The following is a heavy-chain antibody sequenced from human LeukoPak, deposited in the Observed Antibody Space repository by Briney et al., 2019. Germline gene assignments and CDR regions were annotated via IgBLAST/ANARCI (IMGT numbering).Heavy chain of an antibody. J-gene: IGHJ6*02. D-gene: IGHD2/OR15-2a*01. Sequence: SETLSLTCAVYGGSFSGYYWSWIRQPPGKGLEWIGEINHSGSTNYNPSLKSRVTTSVDTSKNQFSLKLSSVTAADTAVYYCARTTTFYGMDVWGQGTTVTVSS. CDR3: ARTTTFYGMDV. V-gene: IGHV4-34*01. CDR1: GGSFSGYY. CDR2: INHSGST.